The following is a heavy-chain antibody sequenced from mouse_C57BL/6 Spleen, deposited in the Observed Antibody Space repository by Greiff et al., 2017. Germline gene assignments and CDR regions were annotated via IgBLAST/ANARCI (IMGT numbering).Heavy chain of an antibody. CDR2: IRRKSSNYAT. V-gene: IGHV10-3*01. Sequence: EVKLMESGGGLVQPKGSLKLSCAASGFTFNTYAMHWVRPAPGQGLEWVARIRRKSSNYATYYADSVKDRITFSRDDSQSLLYLQMNNLKTEDTAKYYCVRDGYYAFYAMDYWGQGTSLTVSS. CDR1: GFTFNTYA. D-gene: IGHD2-3*01. CDR3: VRDGYYAFYAMDY. J-gene: IGHJ4*01.